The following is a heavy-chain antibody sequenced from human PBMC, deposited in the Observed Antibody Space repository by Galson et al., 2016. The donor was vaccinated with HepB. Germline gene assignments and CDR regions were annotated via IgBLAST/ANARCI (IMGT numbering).Heavy chain of an antibody. J-gene: IGHJ3*02. CDR3: ARGNYSAFDI. CDR2: INHSGST. D-gene: IGHD2-21*01. CDR1: GGSFSGYY. Sequence: ETLSLTCAVYGGSFSGYYWSWIRQPPGKGLEWIGEINHSGSTNYNPSLKSRVTISVDTSKNQFSLKLSSVTAADTAVYHCARGNYSAFDIWGQGTMVTVSS. V-gene: IGHV4-34*01.